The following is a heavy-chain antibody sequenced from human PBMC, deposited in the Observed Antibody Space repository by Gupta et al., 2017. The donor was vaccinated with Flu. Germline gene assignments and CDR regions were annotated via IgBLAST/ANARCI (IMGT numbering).Heavy chain of an antibody. CDR1: GFTFSTSG. CDR3: ATGTTYYYDSSGSQIYYYGMDV. Sequence: GRSLRLSCAASGFTFSTSGMHWVRQAPGKGLEWVAVIWYDGSNKYYGESVKGRFTISRDNSKNTLYLQMNSLRAEDTAVYYCATGTTYYYDSSGSQIYYYGMDVWGQGTTGTVS. CDR2: IWYDGSNK. V-gene: IGHV3-33*01. J-gene: IGHJ6*02. D-gene: IGHD3-22*01.